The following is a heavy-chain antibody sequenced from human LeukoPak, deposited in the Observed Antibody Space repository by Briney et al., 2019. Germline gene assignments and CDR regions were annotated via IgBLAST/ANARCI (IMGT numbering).Heavy chain of an antibody. CDR3: ARGGIVGATHPLDY. D-gene: IGHD1-26*01. CDR1: GYTFTSYD. Sequence: GASVKVSCKASGYTFTSYDINRVRQATGQGLEWMGWMNPNSGNTGYAQKFQGRVTMTRNSSISTAYMELSSLRSEDTAVYYCARGGIVGATHPLDYWGQGTLVTVSS. J-gene: IGHJ4*02. V-gene: IGHV1-8*01. CDR2: MNPNSGNT.